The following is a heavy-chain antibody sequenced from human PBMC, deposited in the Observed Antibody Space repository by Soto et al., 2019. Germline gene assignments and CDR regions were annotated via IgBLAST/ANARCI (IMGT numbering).Heavy chain of an antibody. Sequence: LCSAACRVSVRSSAVGGVLQNPGKGLEWVSAISGSGGSTYYADSVKGRFTISRDNSKSTLYLQMNSLRAEDTAIYYCAQNGQWLDTPPVAWGQASLVTVSS. CDR3: AQNGQWLDTPPVA. J-gene: IGHJ4*02. V-gene: IGHV3-23*01. CDR2: ISGSGGST. D-gene: IGHD6-19*01. CDR1: RVSVRSSA.